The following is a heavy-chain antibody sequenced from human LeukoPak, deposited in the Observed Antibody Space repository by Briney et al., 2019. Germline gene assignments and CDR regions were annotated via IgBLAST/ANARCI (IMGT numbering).Heavy chain of an antibody. D-gene: IGHD4-23*01. J-gene: IGHJ4*02. CDR2: INPSGGST. V-gene: IGHV1-46*01. CDR3: ARAHGGGNPAFDY. Sequence: ASVKVSCKASGYTFTSYYMHWVRQAPGQGLEWMGIINPSGGSTSYAQKFQGRVTMTRDMSTSTVYMELSSLRSEDTAMYYCARAHGGGNPAFDYWGQGTLVTVSS. CDR1: GYTFTSYY.